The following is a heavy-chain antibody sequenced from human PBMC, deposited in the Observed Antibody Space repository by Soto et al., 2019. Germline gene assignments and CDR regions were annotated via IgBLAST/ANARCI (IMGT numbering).Heavy chain of an antibody. CDR3: AGTTFSSSWHGVDY. CDR2: INHSGST. CDR1: GGSFSGYY. V-gene: IGHV4-34*01. D-gene: IGHD6-13*01. Sequence: SETLSLTCAVYGGSFSGYYWSWIRQPPGKGLEWIGEINHSGSTNYNPSLKSRATISVDTSKNQFSLKLSSVTAADTAVYYCAGTTFSSSWHGVDYWGQGTLVTVSS. J-gene: IGHJ4*02.